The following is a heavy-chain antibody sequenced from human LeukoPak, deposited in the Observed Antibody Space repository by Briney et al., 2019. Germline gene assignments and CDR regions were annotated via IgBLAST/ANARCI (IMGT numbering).Heavy chain of an antibody. Sequence: GRSLRLSCAASGFTFSRYSMNWVRQAPGKGLEWVSYISSSSRTIHYADSVKGRFTISRDNAKNSLYLQMSSLRAEDTAVYYCARRGYSSGWNRFDYWGQGTLVTVSS. CDR2: ISSSSRTI. CDR3: ARRGYSSGWNRFDY. D-gene: IGHD6-25*01. J-gene: IGHJ4*02. V-gene: IGHV3-48*01. CDR1: GFTFSRYS.